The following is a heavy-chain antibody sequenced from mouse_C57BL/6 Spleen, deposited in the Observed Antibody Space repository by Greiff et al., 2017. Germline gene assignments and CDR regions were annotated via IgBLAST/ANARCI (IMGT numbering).Heavy chain of an antibody. CDR2: ISDGGSYT. D-gene: IGHD2-4*01. V-gene: IGHV5-4*01. Sequence: EVLLVESGGGLVKPGGSLKLSCAASGFTFSSYAMYWVRQTPEKRLEWVATISDGGSYTYYPDTVKGRFTISRDNAKNTLYLQMSHLKSEDTAIYYCARVRDDDDCFDYWGQGTTLTVSS. J-gene: IGHJ2*01. CDR3: ARVRDDDDCFDY. CDR1: GFTFSSYA.